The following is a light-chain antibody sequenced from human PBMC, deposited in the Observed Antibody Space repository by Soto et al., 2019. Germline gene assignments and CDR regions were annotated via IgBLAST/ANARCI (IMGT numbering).Light chain of an antibody. Sequence: VVMTRSPATLSVSPGGRATLSCMASQSISGALAWYQQKPGQAPRLLIYDASTRATDIPARFSGSGSGTEFTLTISILQSEDFVVYYCQQYNNWPSTFGQGTKVDIK. J-gene: IGKJ1*01. V-gene: IGKV3-15*01. CDR1: QSISGA. CDR2: DAS. CDR3: QQYNNWPST.